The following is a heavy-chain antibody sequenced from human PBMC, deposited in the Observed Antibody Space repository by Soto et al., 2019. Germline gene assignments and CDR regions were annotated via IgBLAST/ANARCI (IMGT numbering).Heavy chain of an antibody. CDR3: ARGAYGSGSYYIGY. V-gene: IGHV3-30-3*01. J-gene: IGHJ4*02. D-gene: IGHD3-10*01. Sequence: GGSLRLSCAASGFTFSSYAMHWVRQAPGKGLEWVAVISYDGSNKYYADSVKGRFTISRDNSKNTLYLQMNSLRAEDTAVYYCARGAYGSGSYYIGYWGQGTLVTVSS. CDR1: GFTFSSYA. CDR2: ISYDGSNK.